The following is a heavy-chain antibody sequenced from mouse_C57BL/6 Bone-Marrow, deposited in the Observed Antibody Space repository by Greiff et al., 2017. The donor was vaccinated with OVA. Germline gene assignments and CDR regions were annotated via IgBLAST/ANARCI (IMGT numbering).Heavy chain of an antibody. D-gene: IGHD1-1*01. Sequence: QVQLKESGPELVKPGASVKISCKASGYTFTDYYINWVKQRPGQGLEWIGWIFPGSGSTYYNEKLKGKATLTVDKSSSTAYMLLSSLTSEDSAVYFCARSHYYYGSSFPYWGQGTTLTVSS. CDR2: IFPGSGST. V-gene: IGHV1-75*01. CDR1: GYTFTDYY. J-gene: IGHJ2*01. CDR3: ARSHYYYGSSFPY.